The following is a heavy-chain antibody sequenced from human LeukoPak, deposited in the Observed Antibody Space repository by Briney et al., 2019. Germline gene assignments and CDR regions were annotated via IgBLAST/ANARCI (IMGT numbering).Heavy chain of an antibody. CDR2: IYYSGST. D-gene: IGHD2-8*01. V-gene: IGHV4-39*07. Sequence: SETLSLTCTVSGDSISSSSSYWGWIRQPPGEGLEWIGSIYYSGSTYYNTSLKSRVTISVDTSKNQFSLRLSSVTAADTAVYYCARGYCTNAVCSLGPTQAWGQGTLVTVSS. CDR3: ARGYCTNAVCSLGPTQA. CDR1: GDSISSSSSY. J-gene: IGHJ4*02.